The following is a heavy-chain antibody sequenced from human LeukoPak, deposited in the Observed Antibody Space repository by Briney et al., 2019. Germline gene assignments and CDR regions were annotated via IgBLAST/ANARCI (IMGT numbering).Heavy chain of an antibody. Sequence: GASVKVSCKASAYTFTGYYIFWVRQAPGQGLEWRGWINPNSGGTNSALKFQGRVTMTRDTSISTAFMELSRLRSDDTAVYYCARSYCSGGSCSLGAFDYWGQGTLVTVSS. D-gene: IGHD2-15*01. V-gene: IGHV1-2*02. CDR2: INPNSGGT. J-gene: IGHJ4*02. CDR1: AYTFTGYY. CDR3: ARSYCSGGSCSLGAFDY.